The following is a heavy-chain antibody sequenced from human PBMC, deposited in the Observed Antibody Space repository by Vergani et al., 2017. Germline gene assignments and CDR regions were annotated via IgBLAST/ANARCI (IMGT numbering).Heavy chain of an antibody. CDR1: GFTFSDFS. J-gene: IGHJ4*02. D-gene: IGHD3-22*01. V-gene: IGHV3-21*06. CDR3: ARSRYDSSGFSTIFRY. Sequence: VQLVESGGGLVKPGGSLRLSCAASGFTFSDFSMSWVRQAPGKGLEWVSSISGRSNYIYYADSLKGRFTISRDNSKNSVYLQMNSLRAEDTAVYYCARSRYDSSGFSTIFRYWGQGTRVTVS. CDR2: ISGRSNYI.